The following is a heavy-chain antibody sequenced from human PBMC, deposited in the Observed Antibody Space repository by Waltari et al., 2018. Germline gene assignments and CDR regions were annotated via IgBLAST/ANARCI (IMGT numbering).Heavy chain of an antibody. D-gene: IGHD4-4*01. J-gene: IGHJ4*02. CDR3: AKDPDYNGTPQDYFDY. Sequence: QVQLVESGGGVVQPGRSLRLSCAASGFTFSSYGMHWVRQAPGKGLEWVAVIWYDGSNKYYADSVKGRSTISRDNSKNTLYLQMNSLRAEDTAMYYCAKDPDYNGTPQDYFDYWGQGTLVTVSS. V-gene: IGHV3-30*18. CDR2: IWYDGSNK. CDR1: GFTFSSYG.